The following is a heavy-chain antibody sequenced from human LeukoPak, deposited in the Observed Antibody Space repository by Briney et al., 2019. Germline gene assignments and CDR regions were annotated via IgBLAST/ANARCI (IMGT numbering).Heavy chain of an antibody. Sequence: SQTLSLTCAISGDSVSSNSVTWNWIRQSPSRGLEWLGRTYYRSTWYNDYAVSVRGRVTVNPDTSKNQFSLHLNSVTPEDTAVYYCARRLTQYDCFDPWGQGIPVTVSS. CDR2: TYYRSTWYN. CDR1: GDSVSSNSVT. J-gene: IGHJ5*02. V-gene: IGHV6-1*01. D-gene: IGHD2-2*01. CDR3: ARRLTQYDCFDP.